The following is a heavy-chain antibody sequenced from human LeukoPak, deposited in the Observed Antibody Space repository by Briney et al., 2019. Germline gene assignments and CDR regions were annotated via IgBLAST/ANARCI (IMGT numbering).Heavy chain of an antibody. CDR2: IDPSDSYT. D-gene: IGHD4-23*01. J-gene: IGHJ4*02. Sequence: GESLRISCKGSGYSFTNYWISWVRQMPGKGLEWMGTIDPSDSYTNYSPSFQGHVTISTDKSISTAYLQWSSLKASDTAMYYCARFYGGNSPDYWGQGTLATVSS. CDR3: ARFYGGNSPDY. CDR1: GYSFTNYW. V-gene: IGHV5-10-1*01.